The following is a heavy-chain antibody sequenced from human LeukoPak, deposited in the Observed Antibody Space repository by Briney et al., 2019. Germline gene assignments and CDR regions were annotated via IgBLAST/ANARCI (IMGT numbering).Heavy chain of an antibody. V-gene: IGHV3-30*03. Sequence: GRSLRLSCAASGFTFSSYGMHWVRQAPGKGLEWVAVISYDGSNKYYADSVKGRFTISRDNSKNTLYLQMNSLRAEDTAVYYCATLTGTTGYWGQGTLVTVSS. CDR3: ATLTGTTGY. CDR1: GFTFSSYG. D-gene: IGHD1-7*01. J-gene: IGHJ4*02. CDR2: ISYDGSNK.